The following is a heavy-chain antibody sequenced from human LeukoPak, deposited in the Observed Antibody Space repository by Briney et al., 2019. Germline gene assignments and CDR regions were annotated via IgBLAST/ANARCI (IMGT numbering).Heavy chain of an antibody. CDR1: GASITSSNYY. J-gene: IGHJ4*02. Sequence: PSETLSLTCAVSGASITSSNYYWGWVRQSPGKGLEWIGNIYSSGNTYYNASLKSRVTMYIDTSKNQFFLKVTSVTAADTAVYYCARVNPSNFDYWDQGTLVTVSS. V-gene: IGHV4-39*01. CDR2: IYSSGNT. CDR3: ARVNPSNFDY. D-gene: IGHD1-14*01.